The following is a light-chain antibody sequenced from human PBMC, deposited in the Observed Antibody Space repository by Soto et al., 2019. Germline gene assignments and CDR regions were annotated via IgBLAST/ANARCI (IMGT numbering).Light chain of an antibody. V-gene: IGKV4-1*01. J-gene: IGKJ2*01. Sequence: DIVMTQSPDSLAVSLGARATINCKSSKSVLYSSNHTKYLAWYQQKPGQPPKLIIYWASTRESGVPDRFSGSGSGTDFTRTISSLQAEDVAVYYCQQYYSTPYTFGQGTKLEIK. CDR1: KSVLYSSNHTKY. CDR2: WAS. CDR3: QQYYSTPYT.